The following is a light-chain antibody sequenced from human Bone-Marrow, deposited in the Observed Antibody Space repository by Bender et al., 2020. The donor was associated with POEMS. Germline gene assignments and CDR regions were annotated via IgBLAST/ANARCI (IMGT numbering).Light chain of an antibody. CDR3: SSYTSISTVGGVI. V-gene: IGLV1-51*02. CDR1: TSNIGSNY. CDR2: EAN. Sequence: QSVLTQPPSMSAAPGQKVTISCSGGTSNIGSNYVAWYQYLPGTAPKLLIYEANKRLPGVPDRFSGTKSGTSATPGITGRQTGDEGDYYCSSYTSISTVGGVIFGGGTKLTVL. J-gene: IGLJ2*01.